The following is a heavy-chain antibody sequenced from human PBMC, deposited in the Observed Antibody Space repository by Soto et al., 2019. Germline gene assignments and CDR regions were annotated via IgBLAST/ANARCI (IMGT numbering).Heavy chain of an antibody. CDR3: ARDPKLPVYSSGWYGEPAFEI. V-gene: IGHV1-46*01. D-gene: IGHD6-19*01. CDR2: INPSGGST. J-gene: IGHJ3*02. Sequence: ASVKVSCKASGYTFTSYCMHWVRQAPGQGLEWMGIINPSGGSTSYAQKFQGRVTMTRDTSTSTVYMELSSLRSEDTAVYYCARDPKLPVYSSGWYGEPAFEIWGQGPMVT. CDR1: GYTFTSYC.